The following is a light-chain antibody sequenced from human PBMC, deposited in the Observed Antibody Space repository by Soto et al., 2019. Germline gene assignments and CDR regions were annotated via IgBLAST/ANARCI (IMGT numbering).Light chain of an antibody. CDR3: QQRSNWPRT. CDR2: GVY. CDR1: QSVSSN. Sequence: EIVMTQSPTILSVSPGERATLSCRSSQSVSSNLALYHQEPVHPPSLLMYGVYTRAPGTPARFSGSGSGTEFTLTISSLEPEDFAVYYCQQRSNWPRTFGQGTKVDIK. J-gene: IGKJ1*01. V-gene: IGKV3D-15*01.